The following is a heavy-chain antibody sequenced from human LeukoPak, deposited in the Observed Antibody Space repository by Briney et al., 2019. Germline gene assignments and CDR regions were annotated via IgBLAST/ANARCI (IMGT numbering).Heavy chain of an antibody. Sequence: GGSLRLSCAASGFTFNIYAMHWARQAPGKGLEWVAVISYDGSNKYYADSVKGRVTISRDNSKNTLFLQMNSLRAEDTAVYYCANNWNFDNWGQGTLVTVS. CDR3: ANNWNFDN. CDR1: GFTFNIYA. J-gene: IGHJ4*02. CDR2: ISYDGSNK. D-gene: IGHD1-20*01. V-gene: IGHV3-30*04.